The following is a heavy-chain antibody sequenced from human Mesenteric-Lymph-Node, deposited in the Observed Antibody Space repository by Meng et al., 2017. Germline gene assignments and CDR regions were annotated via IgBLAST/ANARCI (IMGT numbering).Heavy chain of an antibody. CDR1: GVSLSTSGLG. D-gene: IGHD3-22*01. CDR3: AHSYYDSSGYYPQGLDY. CDR2: IYWDDDK. Sequence: QLTLKESGPTLVKPTQTLTLTCTFSGVSLSTSGLGVGWIRQPPGKALEWLALIYWDDDKRYSPSLKSRLTITKDTSKNQVVLTMTNMDPVDTATYYCAHSYYDSSGYYPQGLDYWGQGTLVTVSS. V-gene: IGHV2-5*02. J-gene: IGHJ4*02.